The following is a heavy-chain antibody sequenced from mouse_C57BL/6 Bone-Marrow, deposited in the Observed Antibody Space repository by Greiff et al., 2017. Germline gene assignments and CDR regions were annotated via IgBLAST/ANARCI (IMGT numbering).Heavy chain of an antibody. V-gene: IGHV1-50*01. CDR2: IDPSDSYT. CDR1: GYTFTSYW. Sequence: QVQLQQPGAELVKPGASVKLSCKASGYTFTSYWMQWVKQRPGQGLEWIGEIDPSDSYTNYNQKFKGKATLTVDTSSSTAYMQLSSLTSEDSAVYCCAREGWYFDVWGTGTTVTVSS. CDR3: AREGWYFDV. J-gene: IGHJ1*03.